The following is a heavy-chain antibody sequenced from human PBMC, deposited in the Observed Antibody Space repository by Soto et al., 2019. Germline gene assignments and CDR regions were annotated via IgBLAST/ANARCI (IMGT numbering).Heavy chain of an antibody. CDR2: INYVGRTS. CDR1: GDSMSGFY. CDR3: ARFRRNYFDY. V-gene: IGHV4-59*01. Sequence: SETLSLTCTVSGDSMSGFYWSWIRQTPGKGLEWIGYINYVGRTSYYSPSLQSRVTISLDSSKNQFSLILSSVTAADTAVYFCARFRRNYFDYWAREPRSPSPQ. J-gene: IGHJ4*02. D-gene: IGHD3-10*01.